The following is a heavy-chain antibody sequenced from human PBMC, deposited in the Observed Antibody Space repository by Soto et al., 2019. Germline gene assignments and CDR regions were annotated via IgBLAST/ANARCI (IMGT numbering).Heavy chain of an antibody. D-gene: IGHD6-13*01. CDR2: IGTAGDT. J-gene: IGHJ6*03. CDR1: GFTFSSYD. V-gene: IGHV3-13*01. Sequence: GGSLRRACAGSGFTFSSYDMHWLRQATGKGLEWVSAIGTAGDTYYPGSVKGRFTISRDNAKNSLYLQMNSLRAGDTALYYCARGWLATGGSLSYMDVWGKGTTVTVSS. CDR3: ARGWLATGGSLSYMDV.